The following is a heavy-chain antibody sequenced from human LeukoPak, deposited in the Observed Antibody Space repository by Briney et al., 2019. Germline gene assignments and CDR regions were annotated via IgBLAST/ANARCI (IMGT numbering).Heavy chain of an antibody. CDR3: ARGAYCSDDSCPGAFDI. Sequence: PGGSLRLSCAASGFAFSTYAMYWVRQAPGKGLEWVTVIRYDGSNRYYADSVKGRFTISRDNPKNTLYLQMNSLRAEDTAVYYCARGAYCSDDSCPGAFDIWGQGTMVTVSS. CDR2: IRYDGSNR. J-gene: IGHJ3*02. D-gene: IGHD2-15*01. V-gene: IGHV3-33*01. CDR1: GFAFSTYA.